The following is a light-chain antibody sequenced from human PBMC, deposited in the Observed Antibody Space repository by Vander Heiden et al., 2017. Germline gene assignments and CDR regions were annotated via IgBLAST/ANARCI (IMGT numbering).Light chain of an antibody. Sequence: DIVMTQSLLSLPVTPGEPASISCRSSQSLFHSNGYNFLDWYLQKPGQSPQLLIYLGSNRSSGVPDRFSGSGSGTDFTLKISRVEAEDVGVYYCMQSLQTPRTFGQGTKLEIK. CDR2: LGS. CDR3: MQSLQTPRT. V-gene: IGKV2-28*01. CDR1: QSLFHSNGYNF. J-gene: IGKJ2*02.